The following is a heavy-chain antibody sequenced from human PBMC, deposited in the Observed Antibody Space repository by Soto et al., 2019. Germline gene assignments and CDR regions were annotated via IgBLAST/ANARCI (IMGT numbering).Heavy chain of an antibody. Sequence: QVQLVQSGAEVKKPGASVKVSCKASGYTFINYYIHWVRQAPGQGLEWMGVINPNGGSTVYAQKFTGRVTLTKDTSTNIFYVELCCLRSYYTAVYFCVRATAARQRDYSYHYYLLILGKGTAVTVCS. CDR3: VRATAARQRDYSYHYYLLI. CDR2: INPNGGST. J-gene: IGHJ6*03. V-gene: IGHV1-46*03. CDR1: GYTFINYY. D-gene: IGHD6-6*01.